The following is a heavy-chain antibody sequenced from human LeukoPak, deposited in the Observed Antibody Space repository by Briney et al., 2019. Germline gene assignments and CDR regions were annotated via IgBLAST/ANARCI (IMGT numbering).Heavy chain of an antibody. CDR1: GYSFTSYW. CDR2: IDPSDSYT. J-gene: IGHJ4*02. CDR3: ASRYCSSTSCSYTTLDY. D-gene: IGHD2-2*01. Sequence: GESLKISCKGSGYSFTSYWISWVRQMPGKGLEWMGRIDPSDSYTNYSPSFQGHVTISADKSISTAYLQWSSLKASDTAMYYCASRYCSSTSCSYTTLDYWGQGTLVTVSS. V-gene: IGHV5-10-1*01.